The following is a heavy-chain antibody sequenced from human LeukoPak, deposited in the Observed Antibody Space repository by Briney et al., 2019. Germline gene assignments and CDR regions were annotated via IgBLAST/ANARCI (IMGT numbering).Heavy chain of an antibody. J-gene: IGHJ2*01. CDR3: ARSSYGDWYFDL. CDR2: IYSGGST. Sequence: GGSLRLSCAASGFTVSSKYMTWVRQAPGKGLEWVSVIYSGGSTYNADSVKGRFTISRDNCKNTLYLQMNSLRAEDTAVYYCARSSYGDWYFDLWGRGTLVTVSS. D-gene: IGHD5-18*01. V-gene: IGHV3-53*01. CDR1: GFTVSSKY.